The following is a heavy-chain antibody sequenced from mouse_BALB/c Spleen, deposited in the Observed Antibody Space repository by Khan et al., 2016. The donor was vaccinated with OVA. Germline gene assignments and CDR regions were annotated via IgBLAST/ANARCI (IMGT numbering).Heavy chain of an antibody. CDR2: ISSGGDYT. CDR1: GFTFSSYG. D-gene: IGHD4-1*01. Sequence: EVMLVESGGDLVKPGGSLKLSCAASGFTFSSYGMSWVRQTPDKRLEWVATISSGGDYTYYQDSVKGRFTISRDNAKNTLYLQMSSLKSEDTAMYYCASHLTGSFAYWGQGTLVTVSA. V-gene: IGHV5-6*01. J-gene: IGHJ3*01. CDR3: ASHLTGSFAY.